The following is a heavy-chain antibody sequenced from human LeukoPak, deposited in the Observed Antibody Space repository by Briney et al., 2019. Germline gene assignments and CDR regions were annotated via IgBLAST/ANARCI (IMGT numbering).Heavy chain of an antibody. CDR3: ARAVLI. CDR2: IYYSGST. CDR1: GGSINSGSYY. D-gene: IGHD2-8*02. J-gene: IGHJ4*02. V-gene: IGHV4-39*07. Sequence: SETLSLTCTVSGGSINSGSYYWGWVRQPPGRGLEWLGSIYYSGSTYYNPSLKSRVTISVDTSKNQFSLKLSSVTAADTAMYYCARAVLIWGQGTLVTVSS.